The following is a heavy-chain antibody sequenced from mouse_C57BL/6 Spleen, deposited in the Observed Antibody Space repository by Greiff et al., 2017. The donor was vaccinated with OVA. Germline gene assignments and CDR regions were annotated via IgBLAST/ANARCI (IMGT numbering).Heavy chain of an antibody. CDR2: ISGGGGNT. Sequence: EVMLVESGGGLVQPGGSLKLSCAASGFTFSSYTMSWVRQTPEKRLEWVATISGGGGNTYYPDSVKGRFTISRDNAKNTLYLQMSSLRSEDTALYYCARYYYAMDYWGQGTSVTVSS. CDR3: ARYYYAMDY. J-gene: IGHJ4*01. CDR1: GFTFSSYT. V-gene: IGHV5-9*01.